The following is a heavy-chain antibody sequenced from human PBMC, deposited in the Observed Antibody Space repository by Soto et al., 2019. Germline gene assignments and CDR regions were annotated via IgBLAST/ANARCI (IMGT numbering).Heavy chain of an antibody. CDR3: ARGDIAAAGPLGYYGMDV. D-gene: IGHD6-13*01. J-gene: IGHJ6*02. Sequence: SETLSLTCTVSGGSSSSYYWSWIRQPPGKGLEWIGYIYYSGSTNYNPSLKSRVTISVDTSKNQFSLKLSSVTAADTAVYYCARGDIAAAGPLGYYGMDVWGQGTTVTVSS. V-gene: IGHV4-59*01. CDR2: IYYSGST. CDR1: GGSSSSYY.